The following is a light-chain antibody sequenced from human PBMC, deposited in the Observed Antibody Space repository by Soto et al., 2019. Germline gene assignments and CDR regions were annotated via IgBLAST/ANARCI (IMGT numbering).Light chain of an antibody. CDR3: VSYTDTDTLV. CDR1: NTDVGQDKS. Sequence: QSALTQPASVSGSRGQSIIISCVGRNTDVGQDKSVSWYQQGPGKAPKLLIFEVINRPSGVSIRFSGSRSGNTASLTISGLQPDDEGDYFCVSYTDTDTLVFGTGTKVTVL. V-gene: IGLV2-14*01. CDR2: EVI. J-gene: IGLJ1*01.